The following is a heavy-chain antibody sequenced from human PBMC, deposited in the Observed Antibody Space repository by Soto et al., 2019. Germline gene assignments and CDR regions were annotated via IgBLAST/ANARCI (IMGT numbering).Heavy chain of an antibody. Sequence: SETLSLTCAVYGGSFSGYYWSWIRQPPGKGLEWIGEINHSGSTNYNPSLKSRVTISVDTSKNQFSLKLSSVTAADTAVYYCASRRKGKVGYCSSTSCYRDGGYYYYYGMDVWGQGTTVTVSS. J-gene: IGHJ6*02. CDR2: INHSGST. CDR3: ASRRKGKVGYCSSTSCYRDGGYYYYYGMDV. D-gene: IGHD2-2*01. V-gene: IGHV4-34*01. CDR1: GGSFSGYY.